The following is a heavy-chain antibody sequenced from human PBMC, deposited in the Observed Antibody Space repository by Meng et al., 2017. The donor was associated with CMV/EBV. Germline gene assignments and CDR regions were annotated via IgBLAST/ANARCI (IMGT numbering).Heavy chain of an antibody. Sequence: VQLQESGPGLVTPSQTLSLTCTISGGSISSGDYNWSWIRQPSGKGLGCIGYIYYSGSNYYTPYLKSRVTISVDTSKNQFSLKLSSMTAADTAVYYFARVTSSVAGAFDYWGQGTLVTVSS. CDR1: GGSISSGDYN. J-gene: IGHJ4*02. D-gene: IGHD1-14*01. V-gene: IGHV4-30-4*08. CDR2: IYYSGSN. CDR3: ARVTSSVAGAFDY.